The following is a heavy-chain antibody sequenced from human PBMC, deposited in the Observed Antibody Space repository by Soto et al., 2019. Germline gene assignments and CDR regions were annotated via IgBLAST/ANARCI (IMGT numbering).Heavy chain of an antibody. CDR2: IYYRGST. V-gene: IGHV4-31*03. D-gene: IGHD3-3*01. Sequence: QVQLQESGPGLVKPSQTLSLTCTVSGGSISSGGYYWSWIRQHPGKGLEWIGYIYYRGSTYYNPSLKSRVTISVDTSKNRFSLKLSSVTAADTAVYYGARLRLLYDFWSETAFDYWCQGTLVTVSS. CDR1: GGSISSGGYY. J-gene: IGHJ4*02. CDR3: ARLRLLYDFWSETAFDY.